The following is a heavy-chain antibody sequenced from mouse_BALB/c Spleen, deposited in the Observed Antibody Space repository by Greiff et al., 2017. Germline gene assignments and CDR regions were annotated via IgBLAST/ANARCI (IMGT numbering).Heavy chain of an antibody. Sequence: QVQLKESGPGLVAPSQSLSITCTVSGFSLTSYGVHWVRQPPGKGLEWLGVIWAGGSTYYNSALMSRLSISKDKSKSQVFLIMNRLHTDDTAVYYCDRVDGYLYYYAMDYWGQGTSVTVSA. CDR1: GFSLTSYG. CDR3: DRVDGYLYYYAMDY. D-gene: IGHD2-3*01. CDR2: IWAGGST. J-gene: IGHJ4*01. V-gene: IGHV2-9*02.